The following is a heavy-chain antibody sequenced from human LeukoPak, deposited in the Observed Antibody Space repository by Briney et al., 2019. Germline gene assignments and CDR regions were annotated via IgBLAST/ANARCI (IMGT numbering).Heavy chain of an antibody. J-gene: IGHJ2*01. D-gene: IGHD7-27*01. CDR2: VYYTGST. V-gene: IGHV4-31*03. CDR3: ASRTGDRLGVDL. CDR1: GGSISSGGYY. Sequence: SETLSLTCSVSGGSISSGGYYWSWIRQHPGKGPEWIWHVYYTGSTYYNPSLKSRVAISVDTSKNQFSLKLSSVTAADTAVYYCASRTGDRLGVDLWGRGTLVTVSS.